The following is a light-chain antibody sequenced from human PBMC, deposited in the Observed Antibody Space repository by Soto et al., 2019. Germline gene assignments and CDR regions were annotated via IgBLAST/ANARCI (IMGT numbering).Light chain of an antibody. CDR2: GAS. V-gene: IGKV3-15*01. CDR1: QSVNSN. CDR3: QQYASWPLT. Sequence: ERVITPSPATLSVSPGERATLSCRASQSVNSNLAWYQQESGQPPRLLVFGASTRATGVPARFSGSGSATEFTLTISGLQSEDFAVYFCQQYASWPLTFGGGTKVDIK. J-gene: IGKJ4*01.